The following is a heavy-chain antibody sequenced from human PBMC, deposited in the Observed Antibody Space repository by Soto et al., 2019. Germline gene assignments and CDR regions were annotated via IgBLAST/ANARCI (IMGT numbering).Heavy chain of an antibody. D-gene: IGHD3-9*01. Sequence: GGPLRLSCAASGFTFSSYAMSWVLQAPGKXLEWVSAISGSGGTKYYADSVKGRFTISRDNSKNTLYLQMNSLRAEDTAVYYCAKDKVLRYFDWLSSSHFDYWGQGTLVTVSS. V-gene: IGHV3-23*01. J-gene: IGHJ4*02. CDR1: GFTFSSYA. CDR3: AKDKVLRYFDWLSSSHFDY. CDR2: ISGSGGTK.